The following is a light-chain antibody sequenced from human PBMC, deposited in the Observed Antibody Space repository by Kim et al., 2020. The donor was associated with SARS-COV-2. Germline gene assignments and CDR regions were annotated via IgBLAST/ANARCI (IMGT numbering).Light chain of an antibody. V-gene: IGLV1-44*01. J-gene: IGLJ3*02. Sequence: ELTQPPSASGTPGQRVTISCSGSSSNIVSNTVNWYQQLPGTAPKLLIYSNNQRPSGVPDRFSGSKSGTSASLAISGLQSEDEADYYCATWDDSLNGPVFGGGTQLTVL. CDR1: SSNIVSNT. CDR2: SNN. CDR3: ATWDDSLNGPV.